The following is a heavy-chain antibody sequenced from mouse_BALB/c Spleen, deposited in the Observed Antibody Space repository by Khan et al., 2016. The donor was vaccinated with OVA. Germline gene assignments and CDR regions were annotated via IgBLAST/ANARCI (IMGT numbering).Heavy chain of an antibody. Sequence: VQLQQPGAELVKPGASVKLSCSTSGFNIKDTYIHWVKKRPEQGLEWIGRIDPATDNTKYDPRFRGKATITADTTSTTAFLHLSSLTSEDTAVYYGARTEMHNYGSFVMDYWGRGTSVTVSS. V-gene: IGHV14-3*02. CDR3: ARTEMHNYGSFVMDY. D-gene: IGHD1-2*01. J-gene: IGHJ4*01. CDR1: GFNIKDTY. CDR2: IDPATDNT.